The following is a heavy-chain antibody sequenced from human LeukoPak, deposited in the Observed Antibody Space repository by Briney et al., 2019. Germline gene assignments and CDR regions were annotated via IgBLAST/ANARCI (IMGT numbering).Heavy chain of an antibody. Sequence: SETLSLTCAVYGGSFSSYYWSWIRQPPGKGLEWIGYIYYSGSTNYNPSLKSRVTISVDTSKNQFSLKLSSVTAADTAVYYCARDHRRCSSTSCYRWFDPWGQGTLVTVSS. CDR3: ARDHRRCSSTSCYRWFDP. D-gene: IGHD2-2*02. CDR2: IYYSGST. CDR1: GGSFSSYY. V-gene: IGHV4-59*01. J-gene: IGHJ5*02.